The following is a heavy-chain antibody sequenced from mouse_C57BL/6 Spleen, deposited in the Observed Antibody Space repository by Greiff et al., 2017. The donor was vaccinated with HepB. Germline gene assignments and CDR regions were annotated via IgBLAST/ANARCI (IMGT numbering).Heavy chain of an antibody. CDR2: IWGVGST. D-gene: IGHD3-2*02. J-gene: IGHJ3*01. CDR3: ASGQLRSLAY. Sequence: VQVVESGPGLVAPSQSLSITCTVSGFSLTSYGVDWVRQSPGKGLEWLGVIWGVGSTNYNSALKSRLSISKDNSKSQVFLKMNSLQTDDTAMYYCASGQLRSLAYWGQGTLVTVSA. CDR1: GFSLTSYG. V-gene: IGHV2-6*01.